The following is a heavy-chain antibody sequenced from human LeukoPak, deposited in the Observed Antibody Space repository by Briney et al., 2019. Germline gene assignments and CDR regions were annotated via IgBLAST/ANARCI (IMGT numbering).Heavy chain of an antibody. D-gene: IGHD3-9*01. CDR3: ARTFVSEDILTGYPINWFDP. CDR2: IYYSGST. Sequence: SETLSLTCTVSGGSISSGGYYWSWIRQHPGKGLEWIGYIYYSGSTYYNPSLKSRVTISVDTSKNQFSLKLSSVTAADTAVYYRARTFVSEDILTGYPINWFDPWGQGTLVTVSS. J-gene: IGHJ5*02. CDR1: GGSISSGGYY. V-gene: IGHV4-31*03.